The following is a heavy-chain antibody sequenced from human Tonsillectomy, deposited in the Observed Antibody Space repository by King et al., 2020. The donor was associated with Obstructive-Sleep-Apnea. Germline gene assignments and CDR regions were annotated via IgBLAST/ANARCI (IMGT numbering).Heavy chain of an antibody. J-gene: IGHJ6*02. CDR3: ARGEGATNYYGMDV. V-gene: IGHV3-30*04. D-gene: IGHD1-26*01. CDR1: GFTFSSYA. CDR2: ISYDGSNK. Sequence: VQLVESGGGVVQPGRSLRLSCAASGFTFSSYAMHWVRQAPGKGLEGVAVISYDGSNKYYADSVKGRFTISRDNSKNTLYLQMNSPRAEDTAVYYCARGEGATNYYGMDVWGQGTTVTVSS.